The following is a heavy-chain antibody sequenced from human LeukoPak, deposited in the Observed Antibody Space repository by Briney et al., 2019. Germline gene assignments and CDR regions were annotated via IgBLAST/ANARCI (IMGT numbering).Heavy chain of an antibody. V-gene: IGHV3-7*01. D-gene: IGHD3-22*01. CDR1: GFTFSSYW. CDR3: ARDETYYYDGSGYYFDY. J-gene: IGHJ4*02. Sequence: GGSLRLSCAASGFTFSSYWMSWVRQAPGKGLEWVANIKQDGSEKYYVDSVKGRFTISRDNAKNSLYLQMNSLRAEDTAVYYCARDETYYYDGSGYYFDYWGQGTLVTVSS. CDR2: IKQDGSEK.